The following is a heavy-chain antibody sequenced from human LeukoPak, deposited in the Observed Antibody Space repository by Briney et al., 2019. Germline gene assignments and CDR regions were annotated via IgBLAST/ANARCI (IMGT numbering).Heavy chain of an antibody. V-gene: IGHV1-18*01. Sequence: ASVKVSCKASGYTFTSYGISWVRQAPGQGLEWMGWISAYNGNTNYAQKLQGRVTMTTDTSTSTAYMELRSLRSDDTAVYYCARGYSSSWYEGKFDYWGQGTLVTVSS. J-gene: IGHJ4*02. CDR1: GYTFTSYG. CDR2: ISAYNGNT. CDR3: ARGYSSSWYEGKFDY. D-gene: IGHD6-13*01.